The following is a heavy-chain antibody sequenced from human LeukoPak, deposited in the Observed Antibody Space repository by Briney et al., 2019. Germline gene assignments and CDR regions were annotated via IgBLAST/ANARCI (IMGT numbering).Heavy chain of an antibody. J-gene: IGHJ4*02. V-gene: IGHV4-34*01. CDR1: GDSFSSGGYF. CDR3: ARGAGDYARYYFDY. D-gene: IGHD4-17*01. CDR2: INHSGST. Sequence: SETLSLTCTVSGDSFSSGGYFWSWIRQPPGKGLEWIGEINHSGSTNYNPSLKSRVTISVDTSKNQFSLKLSSVTAADTAVYYCARGAGDYARYYFDYWGQGTLVTVSS.